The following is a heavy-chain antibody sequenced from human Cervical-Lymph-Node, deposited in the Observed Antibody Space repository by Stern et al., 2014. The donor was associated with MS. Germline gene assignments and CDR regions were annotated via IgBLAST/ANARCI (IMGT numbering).Heavy chain of an antibody. CDR3: ARAYPPRHNFDY. V-gene: IGHV3-30-3*01. CDR2: ISYDGNDK. Sequence: VQLVESGGGVVQPGRSLRLSCAASGFTFSSYAMHWVRQAPGKGLEWVAVISYDGNDKYYADYVNGRFIVSRDNSKNTLYPHMNNLRAKDTTVFYCARAYPPRHNFDYWGQGTLVTVSS. CDR1: GFTFSSYA. J-gene: IGHJ4*02.